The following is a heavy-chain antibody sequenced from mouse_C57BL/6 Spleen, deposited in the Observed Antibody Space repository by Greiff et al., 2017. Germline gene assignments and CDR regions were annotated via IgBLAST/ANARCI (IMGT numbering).Heavy chain of an antibody. Sequence: EVQLVESGEGLVKPGGSLKLSCAASGFTFSSYAMSWVRQTPEKRLEWVAYISSGGDYIYYADTVKGRFTISRDNARNTLYLQMSSLKSEDTAMYYCTRDPIYYGSSYGGYFDVWGTGTTVTVSS. CDR1: GFTFSSYA. J-gene: IGHJ1*03. CDR3: TRDPIYYGSSYGGYFDV. V-gene: IGHV5-9-1*02. D-gene: IGHD1-1*01. CDR2: ISSGGDYI.